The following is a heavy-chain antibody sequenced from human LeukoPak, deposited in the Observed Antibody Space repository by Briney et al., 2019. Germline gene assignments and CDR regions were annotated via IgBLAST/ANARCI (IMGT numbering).Heavy chain of an antibody. V-gene: IGHV3-30*04. J-gene: IGHJ4*02. Sequence: GGSLRLSCAASGFTFSSYAMHWVRQAPGKGLEWVAVISYDGSNKYYADSVKGRFTISRDNSKNTLYLQMNSLRAEDTAVYYCARADNLNAFDYWGQGTLVTVSS. CDR3: ARADNLNAFDY. CDR1: GFTFSSYA. D-gene: IGHD1-1*01. CDR2: ISYDGSNK.